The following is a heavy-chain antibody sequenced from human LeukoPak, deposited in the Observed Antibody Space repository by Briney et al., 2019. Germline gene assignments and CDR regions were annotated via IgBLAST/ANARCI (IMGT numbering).Heavy chain of an antibody. D-gene: IGHD5-24*01. Sequence: GGSLRLSCAASGFTFSSYGMHWVRQAPGKGLEWVAFIRYDGSNKYYADSVKGRFTISRDNFKNTLCLQMSGLRAEDTAVYYCAKSGYNRFDYWGQGTLVTVSS. CDR1: GFTFSSYG. CDR2: IRYDGSNK. J-gene: IGHJ4*02. CDR3: AKSGYNRFDY. V-gene: IGHV3-30*02.